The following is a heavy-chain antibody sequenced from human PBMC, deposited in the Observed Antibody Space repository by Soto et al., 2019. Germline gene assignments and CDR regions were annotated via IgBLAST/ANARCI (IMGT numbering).Heavy chain of an antibody. Sequence: PSQTLSLTCVISGDSVSSHNAAWNWVRQSPSRGLEWLGRTYFRSKWYNDYAVSVKSRIIINPDTSNNQFSLQLNSVTPEDTAVYFCAKGDNLGPKTGYAFDPWGQGIMVTVSS. CDR1: GDSVSSHNAA. CDR3: AKGDNLGPKTGYAFDP. V-gene: IGHV6-1*01. CDR2: TYFRSKWYN. J-gene: IGHJ5*02. D-gene: IGHD5-12*01.